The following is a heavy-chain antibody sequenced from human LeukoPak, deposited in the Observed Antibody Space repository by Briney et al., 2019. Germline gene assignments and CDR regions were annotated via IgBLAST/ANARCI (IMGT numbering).Heavy chain of an antibody. CDR3: AKDTMGYGAFDI. V-gene: IGHV4-39*07. Sequence: SETLSLTCNVSGGSISSSSYYWGWIRQPPGKGLEWIGSIYSSGSTYYNPSLRSRITISVDTSKNHFSLKMNSVTAADTAVYYCAKDTMGYGAFDIWGPGTMVTVSS. D-gene: IGHD2-8*01. CDR1: GGSISSSSYY. CDR2: IYSSGST. J-gene: IGHJ3*02.